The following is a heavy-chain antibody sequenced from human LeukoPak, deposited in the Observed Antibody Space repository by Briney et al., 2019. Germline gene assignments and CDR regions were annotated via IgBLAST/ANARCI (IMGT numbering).Heavy chain of an antibody. J-gene: IGHJ4*02. CDR1: GFTFSSYG. CDR3: AQIAAAGTHLFAY. Sequence: PGGSLRLSCAASGFTFSSYGMHWVRQAPGKGLEWVAVIWYDGSNKYYADSVKGRFTISRDNSKNTLYLQMNSLRAEDKAVYYCAQIAAAGTHLFAYWAQETLVTVSS. V-gene: IGHV3-33*06. CDR2: IWYDGSNK. D-gene: IGHD6-13*01.